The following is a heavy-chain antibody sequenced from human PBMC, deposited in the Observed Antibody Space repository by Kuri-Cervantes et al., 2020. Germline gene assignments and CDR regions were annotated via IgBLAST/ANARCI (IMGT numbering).Heavy chain of an antibody. CDR3: ARLSSIYDFWSGYNMDV. CDR2: IIPIFGTA. Sequence: SVKVSCKASGGTFSSYAISWVRQAPGQGLEWMGGIIPIFGTANYAQKFQGRVTITADESTSTAYMELSSLRSEDPAVYYCARLSSIYDFWSGYNMDVWGHGTTVTVSS. V-gene: IGHV1-69*13. D-gene: IGHD3-3*01. J-gene: IGHJ6*02. CDR1: GGTFSSYA.